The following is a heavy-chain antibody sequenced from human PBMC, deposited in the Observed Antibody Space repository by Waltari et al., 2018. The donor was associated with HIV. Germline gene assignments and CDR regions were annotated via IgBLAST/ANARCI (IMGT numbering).Heavy chain of an antibody. V-gene: IGHV4-38-2*01. CDR3: ARQIQCSGGSCHDAYFDY. D-gene: IGHD2-15*01. CDR1: GYSISSGYY. J-gene: IGHJ4*02. Sequence: QVQLQESGPGLVKPSETLSLTCAVSGYSISSGYYWGWIRQPPGKGLEWIGSIDHSGSPYYNPSLKSRVTISVDTSKNQFSLKLGSVTAADTAVYYCARQIQCSGGSCHDAYFDYWGQGTLVTVSS. CDR2: IDHSGSP.